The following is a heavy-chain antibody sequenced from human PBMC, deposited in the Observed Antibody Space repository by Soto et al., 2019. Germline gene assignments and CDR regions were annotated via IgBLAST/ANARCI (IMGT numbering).Heavy chain of an antibody. Sequence: GGSLRLSCAASGFTFSSYGMHWVRQAPGKGLEWVAVIWYDGSNKYYADSVKGRFTISRDNSKNTLYLQMNSLRAEDTAVYYCARDWCSSGCRPPDYWGQGTLVTVSS. CDR3: ARDWCSSGCRPPDY. D-gene: IGHD6-19*01. J-gene: IGHJ4*02. V-gene: IGHV3-33*01. CDR2: IWYDGSNK. CDR1: GFTFSSYG.